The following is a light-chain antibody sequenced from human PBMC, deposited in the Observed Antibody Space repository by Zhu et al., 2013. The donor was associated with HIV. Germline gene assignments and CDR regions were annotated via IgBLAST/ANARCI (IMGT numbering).Light chain of an antibody. CDR1: QGISSA. V-gene: IGKV1-13*02. CDR3: QQYNSYPYT. J-gene: IGKJ2*01. CDR2: DAS. Sequence: AIQLTQSPSSLSASVGDRVTITCRASQGISSALAWYQQKPGKSPSLLIYDASSLESGVPSRFSGSGSGTEFTLTISSLQPDDFATYYCQQYNSYPYTFGQGTKLEIK.